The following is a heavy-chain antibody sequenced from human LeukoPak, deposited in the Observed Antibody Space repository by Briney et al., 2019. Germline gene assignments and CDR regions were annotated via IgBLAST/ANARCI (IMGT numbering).Heavy chain of an antibody. CDR3: ARGRVVPAAHIDS. Sequence: GGSLRLSCAASGFTFSSYSMNWVRQAPGKGLEWVSSISSSSSYIYYADSMKGRFTISRDNAKNSLYLQMNSLRAEDTAVYYCARGRVVPAAHIDSWGQGTLVTVSS. J-gene: IGHJ4*02. CDR2: ISSSSSYI. V-gene: IGHV3-21*01. CDR1: GFTFSSYS. D-gene: IGHD2-2*01.